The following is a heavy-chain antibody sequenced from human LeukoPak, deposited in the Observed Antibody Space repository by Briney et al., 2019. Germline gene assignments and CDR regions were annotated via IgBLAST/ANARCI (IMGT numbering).Heavy chain of an antibody. J-gene: IGHJ3*02. CDR1: GGTFSSYA. V-gene: IGHV1-69*05. CDR3: ARVKSYYYDTSDKDAFDI. Sequence: ASVKVSCKASGGTFSSYAISWVRQAPGQGLEWMGGIIPIFGTANYAQKFQGRVTMTRDTSTSTVYMELSSLRSEDTAVYYCARVKSYYYDTSDKDAFDIWGQGTMVTVSS. CDR2: IIPIFGTA. D-gene: IGHD3-22*01.